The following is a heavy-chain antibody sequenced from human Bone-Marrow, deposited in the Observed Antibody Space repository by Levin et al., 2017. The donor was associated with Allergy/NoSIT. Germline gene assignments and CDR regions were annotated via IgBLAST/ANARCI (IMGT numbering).Heavy chain of an antibody. D-gene: IGHD3-9*01. CDR1: GGAVTSGTYY. J-gene: IGHJ6*02. V-gene: IGHV4-61*01. CDR2: IDYHGVT. Sequence: PSETLSLTCSVSGGAVTSGTYYWCWIRRPQGKELEWIGYIDYHGVTKYNPSLQSRVTISVDTSKTEFSLKMTSVTAADTAVYYCARNRIIVSGGNDYYYGMDVWGRGTTVTVSS. CDR3: ARNRIIVSGGNDYYYGMDV.